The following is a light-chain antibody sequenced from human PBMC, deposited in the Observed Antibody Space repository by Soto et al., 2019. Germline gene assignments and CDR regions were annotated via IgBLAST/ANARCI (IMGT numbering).Light chain of an antibody. CDR2: MVS. CDR1: SSDVGNYNY. J-gene: IGLJ1*01. Sequence: QSVLTQAASGSGSPGQSITISCTGTSSDVGNYNYVSWYQQYPGRVPKLLIYMVSNRPSGVSNRFSGSKSGNTASLTISGLQAEDEADYFCTSPTPGSLYVFGPGTKVTVL. CDR3: TSPTPGSLYV. V-gene: IGLV2-14*01.